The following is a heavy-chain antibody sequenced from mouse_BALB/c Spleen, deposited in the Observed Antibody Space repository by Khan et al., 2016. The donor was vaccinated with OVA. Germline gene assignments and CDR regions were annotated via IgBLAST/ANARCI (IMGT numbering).Heavy chain of an antibody. Sequence: VQLQQSGAELMKPGASVTISCKATGYTFSMYWIEWVKQRPGHGLEWIGDILPGSGNTNNNEKFKGKATFTAHTSSNTAHMELSSLTSEDSAVYYCARGGYNPAMDYWGQGTSVTVSS. CDR2: ILPGSGNT. J-gene: IGHJ4*01. V-gene: IGHV1-9*01. CDR3: ARGGYNPAMDY. CDR1: GYTFSMYW. D-gene: IGHD3-1*01.